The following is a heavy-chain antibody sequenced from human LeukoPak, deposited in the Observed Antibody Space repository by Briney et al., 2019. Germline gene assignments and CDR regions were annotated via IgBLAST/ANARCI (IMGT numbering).Heavy chain of an antibody. Sequence: SETLSLTCAVYGGSFSAYHWSWIRQPPGKGLEWIGEIDYSGSTNYNPSLKSRVTISIDTSKNQFSLKLSSVTAADTAVYYCARVFIYFDYWGQGTLVTVSS. CDR1: GGSFSAYH. J-gene: IGHJ4*02. V-gene: IGHV4-34*01. D-gene: IGHD3-9*01. CDR2: IDYSGST. CDR3: ARVFIYFDY.